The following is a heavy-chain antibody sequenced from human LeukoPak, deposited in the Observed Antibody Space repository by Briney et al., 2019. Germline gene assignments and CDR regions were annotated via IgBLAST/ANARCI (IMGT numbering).Heavy chain of an antibody. D-gene: IGHD2-2*01. J-gene: IGHJ5*02. CDR3: ARGGYCSSTSCYYYNWFDP. Sequence: ASVKVSCKASGYTFTSYYMHWVRQAPGQGLEWMGIINPSGGSTSYAQKFQGRVTMTRDTSTSTVYLELSSLGSEDTAVYYCARGGYCSSTSCYYYNWFDPWGQGTLVTVSS. CDR1: GYTFTSYY. V-gene: IGHV1-46*03. CDR2: INPSGGST.